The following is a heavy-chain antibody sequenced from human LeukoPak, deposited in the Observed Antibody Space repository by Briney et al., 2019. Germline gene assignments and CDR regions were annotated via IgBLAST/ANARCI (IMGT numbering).Heavy chain of an antibody. D-gene: IGHD6-13*01. Sequence: SETLSLTCAVYGGSFSGYYWSWIRQPPGKGLEWIGEINHSGSTNYNPSLKSRVTISVDTSKNQFSLKLSSVTAADTAVYYCARGLKYSSCWYYFDYWGQGTLVTVSS. CDR2: INHSGST. CDR1: GGSFSGYY. J-gene: IGHJ4*02. V-gene: IGHV4-34*01. CDR3: ARGLKYSSCWYYFDY.